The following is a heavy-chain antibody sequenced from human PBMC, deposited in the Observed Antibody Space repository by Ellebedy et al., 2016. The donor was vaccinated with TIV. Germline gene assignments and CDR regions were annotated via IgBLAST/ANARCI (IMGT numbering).Heavy chain of an antibody. CDR2: INPLTGGT. CDR1: GIPFIGYN. D-gene: IGHD4-23*01. Sequence: ASVKVSXXASGIPFIGYNIHWVRQAPGQGLEWMGWINPLTGGTVYAQKFEGLITLTRDTSTTTAHLELTSLTSDDTAVYFCARVGGGGHPPWGAFDVWGQGTSVTV. CDR3: ARVGGGGHPPWGAFDV. J-gene: IGHJ3*01. V-gene: IGHV1-2*04.